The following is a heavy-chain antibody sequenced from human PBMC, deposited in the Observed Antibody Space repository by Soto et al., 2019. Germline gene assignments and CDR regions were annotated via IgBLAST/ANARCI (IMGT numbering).Heavy chain of an antibody. CDR2: ISGHNGNT. D-gene: IGHD3-22*01. J-gene: IGHJ4*02. CDR1: GYSFTSYG. Sequence: ASVKVSCKASGYSFTSYGISCVRQAPGQGPEWMGWISGHNGNTNHPQSLQGRVTMTTDTSRNTAYMELRSLRSDDTAVYYCARHRFNYYDDTVYYYFDYWGQGTLVTVSS. V-gene: IGHV1-18*04. CDR3: ARHRFNYYDDTVYYYFDY.